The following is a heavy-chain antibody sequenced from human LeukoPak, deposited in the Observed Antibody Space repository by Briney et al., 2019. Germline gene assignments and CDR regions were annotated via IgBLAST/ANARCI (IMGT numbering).Heavy chain of an antibody. J-gene: IGHJ4*02. CDR3: ARKNWEAYDY. CDR2: ISSYNGNT. D-gene: IGHD7-27*01. CDR1: DYTFIADG. V-gene: IGHV1-18*01. Sequence: ASVKVSCKASDYTFIADGISWVRQAPGQGLEWMGWISSYNGNTNYAQKFQGRVTMTTDTSTSTAYMELRSLRSDDTAVYYCARKNWEAYDYWGQGNLVTVSS.